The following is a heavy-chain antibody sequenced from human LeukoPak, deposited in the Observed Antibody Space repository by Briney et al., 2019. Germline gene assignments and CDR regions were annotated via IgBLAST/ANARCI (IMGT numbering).Heavy chain of an antibody. CDR3: ANTLRPTYYYDSSGYYPFDY. V-gene: IGHV3-23*01. Sequence: GGSLRLSCAASGFTFSSYAMSWVRQAPGKGLEWVSAISGSGGSTYYADSVKGRFTISRDNAKNSLYLQMNSLRAEDTAVYYCANTLRPTYYYDSSGYYPFDYWGQGTLVTVSS. D-gene: IGHD3-22*01. CDR1: GFTFSSYA. J-gene: IGHJ4*02. CDR2: ISGSGGST.